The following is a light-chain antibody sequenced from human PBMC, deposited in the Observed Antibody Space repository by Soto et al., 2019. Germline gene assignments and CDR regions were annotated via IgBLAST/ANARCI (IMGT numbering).Light chain of an antibody. CDR2: DAS. CDR3: QQYAGWPPT. J-gene: IGKJ4*01. CDR1: QSVSSY. Sequence: EIVLTQSPAALSLSPGERATLSCRASQSVSSYLAWYQQRTGQAPRLLIYDASNRATGVPARFSGSGSGTEFTLTISSLQSEDNAVYYCQQYAGWPPTFGGGTKV. V-gene: IGKV3-11*01.